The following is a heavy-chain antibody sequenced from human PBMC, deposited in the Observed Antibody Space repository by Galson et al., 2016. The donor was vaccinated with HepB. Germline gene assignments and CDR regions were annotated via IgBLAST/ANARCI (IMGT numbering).Heavy chain of an antibody. CDR2: INHSGTT. J-gene: IGHJ4*02. CDR3: AITRAFDY. D-gene: IGHD3-10*01. CDR1: DGSLSGSY. Sequence: SETLSLTCGVHDGSLSGSYWTWIRQPPGKGLEWIGEINHSGTTIYAPSLNSRLTISRDKSKNQFSLSLTSVTAADTAVYYCAITRAFDYWGQGTLVTVSS. V-gene: IGHV4-34*01.